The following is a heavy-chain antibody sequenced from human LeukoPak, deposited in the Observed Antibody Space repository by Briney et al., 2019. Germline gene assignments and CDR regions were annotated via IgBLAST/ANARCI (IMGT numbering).Heavy chain of an antibody. J-gene: IGHJ4*02. CDR1: GFTFSNAW. V-gene: IGHV3-15*01. CDR2: IKSKTDGGTT. D-gene: IGHD3-10*01. CDR3: TTRNCYTSGNYYRWYYFDF. Sequence: GGSLRLSCAASGFTFSNAWMSWVRQAPGKGLEWVGRIKSKTDGGTTDYVAPVKGRFTISRDDSENTLYLQMNSLKTEDTAVYYCTTRNCYTSGNYYRWYYFDFWGQGTLVTVSS.